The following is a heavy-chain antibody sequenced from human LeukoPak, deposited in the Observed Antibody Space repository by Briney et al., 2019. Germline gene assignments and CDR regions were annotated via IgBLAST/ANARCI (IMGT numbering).Heavy chain of an antibody. CDR2: IHYSGST. CDR3: ARGLGPSAMFDP. Sequence: PSETLSLTCTVSSGSISSYYWNWIRQHPGKGLERIGYIHYSGSTNYNPSLKSRVAISVETSKNQFSLKLASVTAADTAVYYCARGLGPSAMFDPWGQGTLVTVSS. J-gene: IGHJ5*02. CDR1: SGSISSYY. V-gene: IGHV4-59*01. D-gene: IGHD6-6*01.